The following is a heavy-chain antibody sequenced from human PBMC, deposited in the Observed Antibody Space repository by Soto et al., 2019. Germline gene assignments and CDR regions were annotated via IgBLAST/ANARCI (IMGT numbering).Heavy chain of an antibody. CDR2: INHSGSA. J-gene: IGHJ4*02. Sequence: SETLSLTCAVYGGSFSGYYWSWIRQPPGKGLEWIGEINHSGSANYNPSLKSRVTISVDTSKNQFSLKLSSVTAADTAVYYCARLGRDFWSGYYDTPDYWGQGTLVTVSS. D-gene: IGHD3-3*01. CDR1: GGSFSGYY. V-gene: IGHV4-34*01. CDR3: ARLGRDFWSGYYDTPDY.